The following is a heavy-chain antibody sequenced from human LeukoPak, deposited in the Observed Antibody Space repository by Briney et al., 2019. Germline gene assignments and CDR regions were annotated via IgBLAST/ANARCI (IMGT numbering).Heavy chain of an antibody. D-gene: IGHD3-10*01. CDR2: IYHSGST. J-gene: IGHJ5*02. Sequence: SETLSLTCTVSGYSISSGYYWGWIRQPPGKGLEWIGSIYHSGSTYYNPSLKSRVTISVDTSKNQFSLKLSSVTAADTAVYYCARDGMKYGSGTPPPWFDPWGQGILVTVSS. CDR1: GYSISSGYY. V-gene: IGHV4-38-2*02. CDR3: ARDGMKYGSGTPPPWFDP.